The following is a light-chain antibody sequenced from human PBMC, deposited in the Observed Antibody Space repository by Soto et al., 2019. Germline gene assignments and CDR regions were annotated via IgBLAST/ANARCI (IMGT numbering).Light chain of an antibody. CDR2: INSDGSH. V-gene: IGLV4-69*01. CDR1: SGHTNYA. J-gene: IGLJ2*01. Sequence: QLVLTQSPSASASPGASVKLTCTLSSGHTNYAIAWHQQQPEKGPRFLMKINSDGSHSKGDGVPDRFSGSSSGAERYFTISSLQSEDVADYYCQTWGTGIVTFGGGTKLTVL. CDR3: QTWGTGIVT.